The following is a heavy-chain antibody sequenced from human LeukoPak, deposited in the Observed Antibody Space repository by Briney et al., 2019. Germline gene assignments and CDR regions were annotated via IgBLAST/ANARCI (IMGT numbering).Heavy chain of an antibody. CDR1: GFTFRSYW. CDR3: ARDGELGSPADAFDI. D-gene: IGHD1-26*01. CDR2: IKQDGSET. Sequence: GGSLRLSCAASGFTFRSYWMTWVRQYPGKGLEWVANIKQDGSETYYADSVKGRFTISRDNAKRSLYLQMNSLRTEDTAVYYCARDGELGSPADAFDIWGQGTMVTVSS. V-gene: IGHV3-7*01. J-gene: IGHJ3*02.